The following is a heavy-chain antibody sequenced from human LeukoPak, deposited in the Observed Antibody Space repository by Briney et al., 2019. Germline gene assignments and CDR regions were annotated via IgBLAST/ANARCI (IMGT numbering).Heavy chain of an antibody. D-gene: IGHD3-3*01. CDR3: AREGFGNAFDI. CDR1: GFTFSSYS. Sequence: GGSLRLSCAASGFTFSSYSMNWVRQAPGKGLEWVANIKQDGSEKYYVESVKGRFTISRDNAKNSLYLQMNSLRAEDTAVYYCAREGFGNAFDIWGQGTMVTVSS. J-gene: IGHJ3*02. V-gene: IGHV3-7*01. CDR2: IKQDGSEK.